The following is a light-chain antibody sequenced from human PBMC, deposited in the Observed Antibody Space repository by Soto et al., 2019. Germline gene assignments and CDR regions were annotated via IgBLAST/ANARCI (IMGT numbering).Light chain of an antibody. CDR1: SSDVGSYNF. V-gene: IGLV2-14*03. Sequence: SVLTQPASVSGSPGQSITISFTGTSSDVGSYNFVSWYQHHPGKVPKLIIFDVNNRPSGISNRFSGSKSDNTASLTISGLQAEDEADYYCTSYTNSGTYILGTGTRSPS. CDR3: TSYTNSGTYI. J-gene: IGLJ1*01. CDR2: DVN.